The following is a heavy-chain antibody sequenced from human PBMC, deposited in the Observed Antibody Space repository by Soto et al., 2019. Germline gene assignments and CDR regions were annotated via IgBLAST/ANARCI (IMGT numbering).Heavy chain of an antibody. CDR3: AKDRSYDLWSGLRL. J-gene: IGHJ4*02. Sequence: SLRLSCAASGFTFSSYGMHWVRQAPGKGLEWVAVISYDGSNKYYADSVKGRFTISRDNSKNTLYLQMNSLRAEDTAVYYCAKDRSYDLWSGLRLWGKGTLVTVGS. D-gene: IGHD3-3*01. CDR2: ISYDGSNK. V-gene: IGHV3-30*18. CDR1: GFTFSSYG.